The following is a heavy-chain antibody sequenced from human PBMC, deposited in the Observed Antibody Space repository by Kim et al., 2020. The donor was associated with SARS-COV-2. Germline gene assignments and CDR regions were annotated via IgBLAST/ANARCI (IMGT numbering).Heavy chain of an antibody. CDR3: ARDPANFPDY. V-gene: IGHV1-18*01. D-gene: IGHD1-7*01. J-gene: IGHJ4*02. CDR2: NT. Sequence: NTNYTEKHQGRVTMTTDTTTHTGYMELRSLRSDDTAVYYCARDPANFPDYWGQGTLVTVSS.